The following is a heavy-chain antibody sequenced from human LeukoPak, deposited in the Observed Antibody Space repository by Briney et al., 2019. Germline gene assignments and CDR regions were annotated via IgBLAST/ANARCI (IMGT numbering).Heavy chain of an antibody. CDR1: GYTLTSYA. J-gene: IGHJ4*02. D-gene: IGHD5-18*01. CDR3: ARDKYSYGYTDGRFDY. V-gene: IGHV1-3*01. CDR2: INADNGNT. Sequence: GASVKVSCKASGYTLTSYAMHWVRQAPGQRLEWMGWINADNGNTKYSQKFQGRVTITRDTSASTAYMELSSLRSEDTAVYYCARDKYSYGYTDGRFDYWGQGTLVTVSS.